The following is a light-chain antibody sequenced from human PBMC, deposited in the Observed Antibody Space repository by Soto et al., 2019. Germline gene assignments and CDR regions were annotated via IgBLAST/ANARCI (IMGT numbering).Light chain of an antibody. CDR1: SSDVGAYNY. CDR3: SSYTSSNTLV. Sequence: QSALTQPASVSGSPGQSITISCTGTSSDVGAYNYVSWYQQHPGKAPKLMIFEVSDRPSGVSNRFSGSKSGNTDSLTISGLKAEDEADNYFSSYTSSNTLVFGGGTQLTVL. V-gene: IGLV2-14*01. J-gene: IGLJ2*01. CDR2: EVS.